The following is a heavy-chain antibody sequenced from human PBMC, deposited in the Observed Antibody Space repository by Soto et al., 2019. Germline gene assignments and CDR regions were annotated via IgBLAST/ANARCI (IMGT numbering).Heavy chain of an antibody. Sequence: GGSLRLSCAASGFTFSSYGMHWVRQAPGKGLEWVSRIDNDGSATTYADSVKGRFTISRDNAKNTLFLQMNTLRVDDTAVYYCARDNWNSYWGQGTLVTVSS. V-gene: IGHV3-74*01. CDR2: IDNDGSAT. J-gene: IGHJ4*02. CDR3: ARDNWNSY. CDR1: GFTFSSYG. D-gene: IGHD1-1*01.